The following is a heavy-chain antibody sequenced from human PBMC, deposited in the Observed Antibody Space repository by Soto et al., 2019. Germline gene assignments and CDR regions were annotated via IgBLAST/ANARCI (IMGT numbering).Heavy chain of an antibody. CDR2: IWYDGSNK. Sequence: QVQLVESGGGVVQPGRSLRLSCAASGFTFSSYGMHWVRQAPGKGLEWVAVIWYDGSNKYYADSVKGRFTISRDNSKNTLYLQMNSLRAEDTAVYYCARDLNYYYDSSGLPEPHWGQGTLVTVSS. D-gene: IGHD3-22*01. V-gene: IGHV3-33*01. CDR3: ARDLNYYYDSSGLPEPH. CDR1: GFTFSSYG. J-gene: IGHJ4*02.